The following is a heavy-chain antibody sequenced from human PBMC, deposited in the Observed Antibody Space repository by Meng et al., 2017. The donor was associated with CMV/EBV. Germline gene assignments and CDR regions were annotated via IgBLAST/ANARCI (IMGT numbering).Heavy chain of an antibody. J-gene: IGHJ3*02. CDR2: ISSSSSTI. D-gene: IGHD2-21*01. CDR3: ASRAYCGGDCFDAFDI. CDR1: GFTFSSYS. V-gene: IGHV3-48*04. Sequence: GGSLRLSCAASGFTFSSYSMNWVRQAPGKGLEWVSYISSSSSTIYYADSVKGRFTFSRDNAKNSLYLQMNSLRAEDTAVYYCASRAYCGGDCFDAFDIWGQGTMVTVSS.